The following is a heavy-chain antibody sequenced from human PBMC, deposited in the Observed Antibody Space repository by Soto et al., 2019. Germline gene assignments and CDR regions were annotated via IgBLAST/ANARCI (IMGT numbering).Heavy chain of an antibody. V-gene: IGHV1-18*01. J-gene: IGHJ5*02. CDR3: ARRSYDFWNWFDP. CDR2: ITGYNGNT. D-gene: IGHD3-3*01. CDR1: GYTFTNYG. Sequence: GASVKVSCKASGYTFTNYGISWVRQAPGQGLEWMGWITGYNGNTKYAQNLQGRVTMTTDRSTSTAYMELRSLRSDDTAVYYCARRSYDFWNWFDPWGQGTLVTVSS.